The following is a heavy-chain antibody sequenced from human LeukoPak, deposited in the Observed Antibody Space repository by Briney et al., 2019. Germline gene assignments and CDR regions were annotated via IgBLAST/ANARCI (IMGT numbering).Heavy chain of an antibody. Sequence: GGSLRLSCPASGFTFSNYGMGWVRQAPGKGLEWVSLISRSGGSTYFAHSVKGRFTISRDDSKNTVYLQMDSLRAEDTAVYYCAKEFRGHLDSWGQGTLVTVSS. D-gene: IGHD5-24*01. CDR3: AKEFRGHLDS. V-gene: IGHV3-23*01. CDR1: GFTFSNYG. J-gene: IGHJ4*02. CDR2: ISRSGGST.